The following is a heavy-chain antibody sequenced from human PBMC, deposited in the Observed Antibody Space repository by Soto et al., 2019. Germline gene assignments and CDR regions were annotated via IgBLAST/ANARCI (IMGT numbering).Heavy chain of an antibody. CDR2: ISAYNGNT. D-gene: IGHD2-8*01. Sequence: QVQLVQSGAEAKKPGASVKVSCKASGYTFTSYGISWVRQAPGQGLEWMGWISAYNGNTNYAQKLQGRVTMTTDTSTSTAYMELRSLRSDDTAVYYCSRDRNVLMVYELFDYWGQGTLVTVSS. CDR3: SRDRNVLMVYELFDY. V-gene: IGHV1-18*01. CDR1: GYTFTSYG. J-gene: IGHJ4*02.